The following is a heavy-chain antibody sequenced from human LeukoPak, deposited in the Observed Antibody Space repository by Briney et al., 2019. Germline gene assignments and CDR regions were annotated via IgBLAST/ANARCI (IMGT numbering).Heavy chain of an antibody. CDR1: GFTFSSYE. J-gene: IGHJ4*02. Sequence: GGSLRLSCAASGFTFSSYEMNWVRQAPGKGLEWVSYIRSSDSTIHYADSVKGRFTISRDNAKNSLYLQMNSLRAEDTALYYCARDRSMTHFDYWGQGTLVTVSS. CDR2: IRSSDSTI. V-gene: IGHV3-48*03. CDR3: ARDRSMTHFDY.